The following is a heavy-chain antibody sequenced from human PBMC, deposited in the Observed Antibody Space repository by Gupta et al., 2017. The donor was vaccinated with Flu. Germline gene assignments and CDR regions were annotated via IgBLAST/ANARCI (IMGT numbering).Heavy chain of an antibody. V-gene: IGHV3-33*01. D-gene: IGHD2-8*02. CDR3: ARDTVHYGMDV. Sequence: QVQLVESGGGVVQPGRSLRLSCAASGFTFSSYGMHWVRQAPGKGLEGVAVIWYDGSNKYYADSVKGRFTISRDNSKNTLYLQMNSLRAEDTAVYYCARDTVHYGMDVWGQGTTVTVSS. CDR2: IWYDGSNK. CDR1: GFTFSSYG. J-gene: IGHJ6*02.